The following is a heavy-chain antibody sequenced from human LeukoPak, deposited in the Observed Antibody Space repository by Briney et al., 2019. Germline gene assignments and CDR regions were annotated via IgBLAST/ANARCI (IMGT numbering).Heavy chain of an antibody. CDR3: ARGGNGWFGELSHMDV. Sequence: SETLSLTCTVSGGSFCSSSYYWGWIRQPPGKGLEWLGSIYYSGSTYYNLSLKSRVTISVDTSKNQFSLKLSSVTAADTAVYYCARGGNGWFGELSHMDVWGKGTTVTVSS. CDR2: IYYSGST. J-gene: IGHJ6*03. V-gene: IGHV4-39*07. CDR1: GGSFCSSSYY. D-gene: IGHD3-10*01.